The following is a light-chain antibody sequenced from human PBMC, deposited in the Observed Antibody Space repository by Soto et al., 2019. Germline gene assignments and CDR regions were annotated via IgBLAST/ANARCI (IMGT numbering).Light chain of an antibody. CDR1: QSVTTY. CDR3: QQYNSWPPSYT. Sequence: EIVMTQSPATLSVSLGDRATLSCRASQSVTTYLAWYQQKPGQAPRLLIYGPSTRATGIPARFSGSGSETDFTLTISSLQSEDFAFYYCQQYNSWPPSYTFGQGTKLEIK. CDR2: GPS. J-gene: IGKJ2*01. V-gene: IGKV3-15*01.